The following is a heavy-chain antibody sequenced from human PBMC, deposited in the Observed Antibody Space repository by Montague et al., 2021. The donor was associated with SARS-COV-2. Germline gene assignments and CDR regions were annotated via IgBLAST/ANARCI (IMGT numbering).Heavy chain of an antibody. V-gene: IGHV4-39*01. D-gene: IGHD3-9*01. CDR3: ARLGDILTGYYNYFDP. Sequence: SETLSLTCTVSGGSISSGDYYWSWLRQPPGKGLKWIGRIYSSGSTNYNPSLHSPVTISVDASKNQFSLKLSSVAAADTAVYYCARLGDILTGYYNYFDPWGQGTLVTVSS. CDR2: IYSSGST. CDR1: GGSISSGDYY. J-gene: IGHJ5*02.